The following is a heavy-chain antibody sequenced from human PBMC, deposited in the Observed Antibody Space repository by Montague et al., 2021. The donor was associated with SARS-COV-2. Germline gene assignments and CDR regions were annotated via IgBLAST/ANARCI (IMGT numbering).Heavy chain of an antibody. CDR2: IYYSGST. CDR1: GGSISSGGYY. V-gene: IGHV4-31*03. CDR3: ARATRSIVVLNWFDP. D-gene: IGHD3-22*01. J-gene: IGHJ5*02. Sequence: TLSLTCTVSGGSISSGGYYWSWIRQHPGKGLEWIGYIYYSGSTYYNPSLKSRVTISVDTPKNQYSLKLSSVTAADTAVYYCARATRSIVVLNWFDPWGQGTLVTVSS.